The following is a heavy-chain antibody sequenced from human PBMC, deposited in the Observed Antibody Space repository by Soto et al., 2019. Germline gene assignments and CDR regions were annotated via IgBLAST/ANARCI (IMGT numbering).Heavy chain of an antibody. CDR2: INPHGGST. D-gene: IGHD1-26*01. CDR1: GYTFTSYD. CDR3: ARSSGGNFGIIIEGTNWFAP. V-gene: IGHV1-8*01. J-gene: IGHJ5*02. Sequence: ASVKVSCKASGYTFTSYDINWVRQAPGQGLEWMGVINPHGGSTAYAQKFKGRVTLTRDTSASTVYMEVSSLTSEDTAMYYCARSSGGNFGIIIEGTNWFAPWGQGTLVTVSS.